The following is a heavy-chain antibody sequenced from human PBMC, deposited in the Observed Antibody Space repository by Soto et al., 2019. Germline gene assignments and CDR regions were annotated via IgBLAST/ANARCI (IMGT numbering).Heavy chain of an antibody. J-gene: IGHJ6*04. CDR1: GGSISSYY. CDR3: ARVPPRYFYHMDV. V-gene: IGHV4-59*01. CDR2: IHYSGVT. Sequence: QVQLQESGPGLVKPSETLSLTCTVSGGSISSYYLNWIRQPPRKGLEWIGYIHYSGVTNYNPCLKSRVIISADTSKNQFSLKLSSVTAADTAVYYCARVPPRYFYHMDVWGKWTTVTVSS.